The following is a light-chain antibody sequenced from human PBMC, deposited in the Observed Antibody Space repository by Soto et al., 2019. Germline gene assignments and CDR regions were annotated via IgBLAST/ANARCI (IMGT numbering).Light chain of an antibody. CDR3: QQYFNTPIT. CDR2: WAS. V-gene: IGKV4-1*01. Sequence: DIVLTQSPDSLAVSLGERATINCKSSQSVLYSSNNKNHLAWYQQKPGQPPKLVIYWASTRESGVPDRFSGSGSGTDFTLTISSLQAEDVAVYYCQQYFNTPITFGQGTRLEIK. CDR1: QSVLYSSNNKNH. J-gene: IGKJ5*01.